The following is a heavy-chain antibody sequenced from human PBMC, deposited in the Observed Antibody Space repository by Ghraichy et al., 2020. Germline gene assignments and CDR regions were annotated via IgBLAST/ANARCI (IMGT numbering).Heavy chain of an antibody. J-gene: IGHJ3*01. V-gene: IGHV3-7*03. CDR2: IKRYGSDI. CDR3: VRDWTYTNSGLFYDVYDF. D-gene: IGHD3-3*01. Sequence: GESLNISCAASGFSLSSYWMAWVRQAPGKGLEWVANIKRYGSDIHYLDSVKDRFTISRDNAKNSLYLQMSSLRGEDTAVYYCVRDWTYTNSGLFYDVYDFWGQGTMVTVSS. CDR1: GFSLSSYW.